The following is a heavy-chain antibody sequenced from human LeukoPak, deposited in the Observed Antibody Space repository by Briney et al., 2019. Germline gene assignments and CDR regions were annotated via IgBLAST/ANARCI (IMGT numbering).Heavy chain of an antibody. D-gene: IGHD5-18*01. CDR2: IYYSGST. CDR1: GGSISSYY. Sequence: SETLSLSCTVSGGSISSYYWSWIRQPPGKGLEWIGYIYYSGSTKYNPSLKSRVTISVDTSKNQFSLKLSSVTAADTAVYYCARGNRGYSYGLYFDYWGQGTLVTVSS. V-gene: IGHV4-59*01. J-gene: IGHJ4*02. CDR3: ARGNRGYSYGLYFDY.